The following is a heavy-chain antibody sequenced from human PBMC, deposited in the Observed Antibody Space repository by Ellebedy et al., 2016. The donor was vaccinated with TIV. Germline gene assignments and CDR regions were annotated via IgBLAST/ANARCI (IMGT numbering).Heavy chain of an antibody. D-gene: IGHD3-22*01. V-gene: IGHV3-30*04. CDR1: GFTFSSYA. Sequence: GGSLRLSXAASGFTFSSYAMHWVRQAPGKGLEWVAAISYDGSNENYVDSVKGRFTISGDNSKNTLYLQMNTLRAEDTAVYYCARDRTYYDTRGYDWYFDLWGRGTLVTVSS. CDR2: ISYDGSNE. CDR3: ARDRTYYDTRGYDWYFDL. J-gene: IGHJ2*01.